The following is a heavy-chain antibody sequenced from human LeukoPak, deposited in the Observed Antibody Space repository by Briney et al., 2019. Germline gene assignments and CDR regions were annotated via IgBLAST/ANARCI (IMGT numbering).Heavy chain of an antibody. J-gene: IGHJ5*02. CDR2: INWNSAST. D-gene: IGHD1-14*01. V-gene: IGHV3-9*01. CDR3: VKGRRNPYRPEGPFDP. CDR1: GFTFEDYA. Sequence: GGSLRLSCAASGFTFEDYAMHWVRQAPGKGLEWVSGINWNSASTGYADSVKGRFTISRDNVMNSLYLQMNSLRPEDTALYYCVKGRRNPYRPEGPFDPWGQGTLVTVSS.